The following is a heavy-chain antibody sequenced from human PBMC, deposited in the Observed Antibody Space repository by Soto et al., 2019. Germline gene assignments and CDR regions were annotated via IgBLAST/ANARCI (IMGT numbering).Heavy chain of an antibody. CDR3: ARGDTAQGYYYGMDV. D-gene: IGHD5-18*01. CDR2: ISYDGSNK. V-gene: IGHV3-30-3*01. CDR1: GFTFSSYA. J-gene: IGHJ6*02. Sequence: GSLRLSCAASGFTFSSYAMHWVRQAPGKGLEWVAVISYDGSNKYYADSVKGRFTISRDNSKNTLYLQMNSLRAEDTAVYYCARGDTAQGYYYGMDVWGQGTTVTVSS.